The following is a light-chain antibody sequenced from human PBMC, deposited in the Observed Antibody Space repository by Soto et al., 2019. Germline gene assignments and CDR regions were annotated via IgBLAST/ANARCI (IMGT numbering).Light chain of an antibody. CDR3: SSYTGSSTLV. J-gene: IGLJ1*01. Sequence: QSALTQPASVSGSAGQSITISCSGTMRDVGAYNLVSWYQQHPGTAPKLIIYEVSNRPSGVSNRFSGSKSGNTASLTISGLQAEDEADYYCSSYTGSSTLVFGTGTKLTVL. CDR2: EVS. V-gene: IGLV2-14*01. CDR1: MRDVGAYNL.